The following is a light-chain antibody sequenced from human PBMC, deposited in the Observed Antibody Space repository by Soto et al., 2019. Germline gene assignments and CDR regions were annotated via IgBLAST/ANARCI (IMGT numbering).Light chain of an antibody. CDR2: GAS. CDR3: HQYGSSPWT. J-gene: IGKJ1*01. V-gene: IGKV3-20*01. Sequence: EIVLTQSPGTLSLSPGERATLSCRASQSVSSSYLAWYQQKLGQAPRLLIYGASIRATGIQDRFSGSGSGTDFTLTISRLEPEDFSVYYCHQYGSSPWTFGQGTKVEIK. CDR1: QSVSSSY.